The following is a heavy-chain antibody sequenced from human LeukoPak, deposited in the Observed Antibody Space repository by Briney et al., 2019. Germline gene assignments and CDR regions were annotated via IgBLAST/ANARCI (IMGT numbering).Heavy chain of an antibody. CDR1: GYTFTSYG. CDR3: ARVLQPDAPYYFDY. D-gene: IGHD3-10*01. V-gene: IGHV1-18*01. Sequence: GASVKVSCKASGYTFTSYGITWVRQAPGQGLEWMEWISAYNGNTNYAQKVQGRVTMTIDTSTSTAYMELRSLRSEDTAVYYCARVLQPDAPYYFDYWGQGTLVTVSS. CDR2: ISAYNGNT. J-gene: IGHJ4*02.